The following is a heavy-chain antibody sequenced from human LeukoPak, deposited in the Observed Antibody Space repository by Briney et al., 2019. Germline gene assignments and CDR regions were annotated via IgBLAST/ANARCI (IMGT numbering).Heavy chain of an antibody. CDR2: INTDGSST. CDR1: GFTFSSYW. CDR3: ARIEDRGAAFDS. V-gene: IGHV3-74*01. Sequence: PGGSLRLSCAASGFTFSSYWMHWVRQAPGKGLVWVSRINTDGSSTSYADSVKGRFTISRDDAKNMLYLQMSSLRVEDTAVYYCARIEDRGAAFDSWGQGVLVTVSS. D-gene: IGHD3-22*01. J-gene: IGHJ4*02.